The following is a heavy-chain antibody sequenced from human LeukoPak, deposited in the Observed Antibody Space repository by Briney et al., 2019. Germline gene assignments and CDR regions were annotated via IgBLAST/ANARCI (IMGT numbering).Heavy chain of an antibody. CDR1: GDSVSTSSAG. Sequence: SQTLSLTCAISGDSVSTSSAGWHWIRQSPSRGLEWLGRTYYRSKWYIDYAVSVKSRITINPDTSKNQFSLQLNSVTPEDTAVYYCARIPGRLRADYYYYYMDVWGKGTTVTVSS. D-gene: IGHD5-12*01. V-gene: IGHV6-1*01. CDR3: ARIPGRLRADYYYYYMDV. CDR2: TYYRSKWYI. J-gene: IGHJ6*03.